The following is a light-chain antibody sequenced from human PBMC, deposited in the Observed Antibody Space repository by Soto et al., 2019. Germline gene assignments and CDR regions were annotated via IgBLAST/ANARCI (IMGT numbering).Light chain of an antibody. CDR2: GAS. CDR3: QQYGSSLPIT. CDR1: QSVSSSY. J-gene: IGKJ5*01. Sequence: EIVLTQSPGTLSLSPGERATLSCRASQSVSSSYLAWYQHKPGQAPRLLIYGASSRATGIPNSFSGSGSGTDFTLTISRLEPEDFAVYYCQQYGSSLPITLGQGTRLEIK. V-gene: IGKV3-20*01.